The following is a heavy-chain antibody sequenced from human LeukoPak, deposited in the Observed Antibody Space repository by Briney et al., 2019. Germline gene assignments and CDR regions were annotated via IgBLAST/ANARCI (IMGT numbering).Heavy chain of an antibody. CDR3: VRDFRSADY. CDR2: ICPDGTVT. Sequence: GGSLRLSCAASGFTFSTYCMHWVRQAPGKGPMWVSRICPDGTVTNYADSVKARFIISRDNARNKVYLQMNSLRVEDTAVYYCVRDFRSADYWGQGTLVTVSS. CDR1: GFTFSTYC. V-gene: IGHV3-74*01. J-gene: IGHJ4*02.